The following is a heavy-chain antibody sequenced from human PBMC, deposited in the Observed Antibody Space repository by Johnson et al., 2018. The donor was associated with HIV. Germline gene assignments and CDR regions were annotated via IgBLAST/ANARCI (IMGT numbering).Heavy chain of an antibody. Sequence: QVQLVESGGGVVQPGRSLRLSCAASGFTFSSYGMHWVRQAPGNGLEWVAVISYDGSNKYYADSVKGRFTISRDNSKNTLYLQMNSLRAEDTAVYYCARDGPTYYYDSSGYDDAFDIWGQGTMVTVSS. J-gene: IGHJ3*02. CDR3: ARDGPTYYYDSSGYDDAFDI. V-gene: IGHV3-30*03. CDR2: ISYDGSNK. CDR1: GFTFSSYG. D-gene: IGHD3-22*01.